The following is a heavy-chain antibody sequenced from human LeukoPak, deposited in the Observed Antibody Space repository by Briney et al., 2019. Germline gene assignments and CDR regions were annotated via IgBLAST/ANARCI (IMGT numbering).Heavy chain of an antibody. CDR1: GYTFTDHG. Sequence: GGSLRLSCAASGYTFTDHGMHWVRQAPGKGLEWVADIWFDGSQEYYADTVKGRFTISRDISKSILYLQMNSLRAEDTGVYYCARDLAAARLDFRGQGTLVTVSS. CDR3: ARDLAAARLDF. CDR2: IWFDGSQE. J-gene: IGHJ4*02. D-gene: IGHD6-6*01. V-gene: IGHV3-33*01.